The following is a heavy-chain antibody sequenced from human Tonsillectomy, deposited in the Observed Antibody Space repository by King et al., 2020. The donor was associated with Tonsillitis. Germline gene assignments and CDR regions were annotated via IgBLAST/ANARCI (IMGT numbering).Heavy chain of an antibody. CDR3: ASARSGWYPFDY. J-gene: IGHJ4*02. D-gene: IGHD6-19*01. CDR2: IYTSWRT. CDR1: GGSISSGSYY. V-gene: IGHV4-61*02. Sequence: QLQESGPGLLKPSQTLSLTCTGSGGSISSGSYYWSWIRQPAGKGLEWIGRIYTSWRTDYNPYLKSRVTISVDTSKNQFSLKLSSVTAADTAVYYCASARSGWYPFDYWGQGTLVTVSS.